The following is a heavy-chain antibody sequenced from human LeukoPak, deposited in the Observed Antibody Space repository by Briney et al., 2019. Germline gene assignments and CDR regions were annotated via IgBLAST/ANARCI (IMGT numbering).Heavy chain of an antibody. Sequence: GGSLRLSCAASGFTFSSYAMSWVRQAPGKGLEWVAYVNRRSTIIYYAESVEGRFTIVRDDAENSLYLQMSSLRVEDTALYYCTRRAPTGVATGWFDPWGQGTLVTVSS. CDR3: TRRAPTGVATGWFDP. V-gene: IGHV3-48*04. CDR1: GFTFSSYA. CDR2: VNRRSTII. D-gene: IGHD1-1*01. J-gene: IGHJ5*02.